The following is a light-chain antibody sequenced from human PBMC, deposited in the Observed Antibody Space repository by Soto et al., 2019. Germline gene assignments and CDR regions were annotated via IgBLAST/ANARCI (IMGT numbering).Light chain of an antibody. V-gene: IGLV2-23*01. CDR1: SSDVGSYNL. J-gene: IGLJ3*02. CDR2: EGS. CDR3: CSFATNNTWV. Sequence: QSALTQPASVSGSPGQSITISCTGTSSDVGSYNLVSWYQQHPGKAPKVMIYEGSERPSGVSTRISGSKSGNTASLTISGLQGEDEADYYCCSFATNNTWVFGGGTKLTVL.